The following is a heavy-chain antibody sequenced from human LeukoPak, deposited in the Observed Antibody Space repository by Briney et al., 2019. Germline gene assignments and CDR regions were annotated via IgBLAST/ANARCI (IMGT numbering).Heavy chain of an antibody. CDR1: GFTLSSYE. CDR3: ARNSGWYGVS. Sequence: GGSLRLSCTASGFTLSSYEMMWIRQAPGKGLEGLSSFEYSCGSTHYADSVIGRLAISRDNSKNTLYLQLNSLSADDRAVYYCARNSGWYGVSWGQGTRVTVSS. CDR2: FEYSCGST. J-gene: IGHJ4*02. V-gene: IGHV3-23*01. D-gene: IGHD6-19*01.